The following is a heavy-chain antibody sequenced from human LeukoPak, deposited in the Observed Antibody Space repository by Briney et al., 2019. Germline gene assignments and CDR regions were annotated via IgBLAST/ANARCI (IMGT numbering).Heavy chain of an antibody. Sequence: SVKVSCKASGGTFSSYAISWVRQAPGQGLESMGGIIPILGTANYAQKFQGRVTITTDESTSTAYMELSSLGSEDTAVYYCARAVPNGYYDSSGYGLNAFDIWGQGTMVTVSS. J-gene: IGHJ3*02. D-gene: IGHD3-22*01. CDR2: IIPILGTA. CDR1: GGTFSSYA. CDR3: ARAVPNGYYDSSGYGLNAFDI. V-gene: IGHV1-69*05.